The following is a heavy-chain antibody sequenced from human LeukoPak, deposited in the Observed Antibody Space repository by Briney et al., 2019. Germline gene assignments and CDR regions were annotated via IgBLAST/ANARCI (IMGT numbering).Heavy chain of an antibody. J-gene: IGHJ4*02. CDR1: GYTFSGDY. CDR2: INPNSGGT. D-gene: IGHD2-8*01. Sequence: ASSVKFSCTAAGYTFSGDYICWVRHVPRQGVEWMGWINPNSGGTNYAQNFQGRVTMTRDTSISTAYMELSRLRSDDTAVYYCARVGYCFRGVCVNFDYWGQRTLVTVSS. V-gene: IGHV1-2*02. CDR3: ARVGYCFRGVCVNFDY.